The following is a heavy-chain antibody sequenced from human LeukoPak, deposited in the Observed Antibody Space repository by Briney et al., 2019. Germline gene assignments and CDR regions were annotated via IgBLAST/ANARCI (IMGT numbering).Heavy chain of an antibody. D-gene: IGHD5-24*01. J-gene: IGHJ3*02. CDR2: ISSSGSSI. V-gene: IGHV3-48*03. Sequence: PGRSLRLSCAASGFTFSGYEMSWVRQAPGKGLEWVSYISSSGSSIYYADSLKGRFTISKDNAKNSLYLQMNSLRAEDTAVYYCARVAGDGYVAFDIWGQGTMVTVSS. CDR3: ARVAGDGYVAFDI. CDR1: GFTFSGYE.